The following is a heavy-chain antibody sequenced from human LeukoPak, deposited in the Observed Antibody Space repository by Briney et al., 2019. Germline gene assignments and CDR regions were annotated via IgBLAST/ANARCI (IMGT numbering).Heavy chain of an antibody. CDR1: GFTFSSYS. Sequence: GGSLRLSCAASGFTFSSYSMNWVRQAPGKGLEWVSYISSSSSTIYYADSVKGRFTISRDNAKNSLYLQMNSLRAEATAVYYCARDPRQWLAPFDYWGQGTLVTVSS. D-gene: IGHD6-19*01. CDR2: ISSSSSTI. CDR3: ARDPRQWLAPFDY. J-gene: IGHJ4*02. V-gene: IGHV3-48*01.